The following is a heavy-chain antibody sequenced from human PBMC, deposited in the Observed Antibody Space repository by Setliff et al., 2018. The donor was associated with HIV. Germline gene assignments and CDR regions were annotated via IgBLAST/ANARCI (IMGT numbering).Heavy chain of an antibody. D-gene: IGHD3-10*01. CDR3: AREESTEDYGSGSYGPTFPPPLIY. J-gene: IGHJ4*02. Sequence: SETLSLTCIVSGDSISSSSYYWGWVRQPPGKGLGFIGIIHYTGTTYYSPSLRSRATISVDTSKNQFSLRLNSVTAADTAVYYCAREESTEDYGSGSYGPTFPPPLIYWGQGTLVTVSS. CDR1: GDSISSSSYY. V-gene: IGHV4-39*02. CDR2: IHYTGTT.